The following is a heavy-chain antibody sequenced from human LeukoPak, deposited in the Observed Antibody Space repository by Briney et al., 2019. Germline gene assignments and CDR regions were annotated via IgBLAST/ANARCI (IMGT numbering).Heavy chain of an antibody. CDR1: GGSFSGYY. Sequence: SETLSLTCAVYGGSFSGYYWSWIRQPPGKGLEWIGEINHSGSTNYNPSLKSRVTISVDTSKNQFSLKLSSVTAADTAVYYCARGQYYHDSSGYYPAFGYWGQGTLVTVSS. CDR3: ARGQYYHDSSGYYPAFGY. V-gene: IGHV4-34*01. J-gene: IGHJ4*02. CDR2: INHSGST. D-gene: IGHD3-22*01.